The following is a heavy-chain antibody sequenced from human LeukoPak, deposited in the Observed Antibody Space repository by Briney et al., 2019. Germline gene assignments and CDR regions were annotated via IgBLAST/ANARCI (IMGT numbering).Heavy chain of an antibody. J-gene: IGHJ4*02. CDR1: GGSISSYY. V-gene: IGHV4-59*12. D-gene: IGHD5-12*01. CDR2: IYYSGST. Sequence: SETLSLTCTVSGGSISSYYWSWIRQPPGKGLEWIGYIYYSGSTNYNPSLKSRVTISVDTSKNQVSLMLSSVTAADTAVYYCTRDSSGYDWFYDYWGQGTLVTVSS. CDR3: TRDSSGYDWFYDY.